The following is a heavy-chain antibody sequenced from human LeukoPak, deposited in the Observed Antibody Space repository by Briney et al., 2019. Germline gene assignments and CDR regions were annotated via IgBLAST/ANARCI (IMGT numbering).Heavy chain of an antibody. CDR1: GFTFSSYG. D-gene: IGHD5-18*01. V-gene: IGHV3-30*03. J-gene: IGHJ4*02. Sequence: GGSLRLSCAASGFTFSSYGMHWVRQAPGKGLEWVAVISYDGSNKYYADSVKGRFTISRDNAKNTLYLQMNSLRAEDTAVYYCASGYSYGYRRGYWGQGTLVTVSS. CDR2: ISYDGSNK. CDR3: ASGYSYGYRRGY.